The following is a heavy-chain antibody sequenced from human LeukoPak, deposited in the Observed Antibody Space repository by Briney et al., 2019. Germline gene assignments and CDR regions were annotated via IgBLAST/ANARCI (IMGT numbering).Heavy chain of an antibody. CDR1: GFNFRSYA. D-gene: IGHD6-19*01. J-gene: IGHJ3*02. CDR2: ISWNSGSI. Sequence: PGGSLRLSCTASGFNFRSYAMHWVRQAPGKGLEWVSGISWNSGSIGYADSVKGRFTISRDNAKNSLYLQMNSLRAEDTALYYCAKDIGTIAVAGTLPAFDIWGQGTMVTVSS. CDR3: AKDIGTIAVAGTLPAFDI. V-gene: IGHV3-9*01.